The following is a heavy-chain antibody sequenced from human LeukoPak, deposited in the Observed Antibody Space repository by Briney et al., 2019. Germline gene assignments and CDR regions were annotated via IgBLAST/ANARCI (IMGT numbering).Heavy chain of an antibody. CDR3: AREPPRITMVRGVINPPDY. Sequence: GRSLRLSCAASGFTFSSYAMHWVRQAPGKGLEWVAVISYDGSNKYYADSVKGRFTISRDNSKNTLYLQMNSLRAEDTAVYYCAREPPRITMVRGVINPPDYWGQGTLVTVSS. D-gene: IGHD3-10*01. CDR2: ISYDGSNK. CDR1: GFTFSSYA. V-gene: IGHV3-30-3*01. J-gene: IGHJ4*02.